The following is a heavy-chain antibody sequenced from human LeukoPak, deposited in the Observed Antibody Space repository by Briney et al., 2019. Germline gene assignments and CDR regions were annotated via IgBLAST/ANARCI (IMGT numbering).Heavy chain of an antibody. Sequence: PSETLSLTCAVSGYSISSGYYWGWIRQPPGKGLEWIGSIYHSGSTYYNPSLKSRVTISVDTSKNQFSLKLSSVTAADTAVYYCAKDEVYYDILTGYPSGAFDIWGQGTMVTVSS. J-gene: IGHJ3*02. V-gene: IGHV4-38-2*02. CDR3: AKDEVYYDILTGYPSGAFDI. CDR2: IYHSGST. D-gene: IGHD3-9*01. CDR1: GYSISSGYY.